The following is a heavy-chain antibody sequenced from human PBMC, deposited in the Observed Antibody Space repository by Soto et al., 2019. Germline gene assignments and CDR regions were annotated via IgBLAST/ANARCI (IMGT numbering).Heavy chain of an antibody. CDR3: LRGTRDWRGMDY. D-gene: IGHD2-21*02. CDR1: GFTLSNHW. V-gene: IGHV3-74*01. Sequence: EVQLVESGGDLVQPGGSLRLSFAASGFTLSNHWMHWVRQAPGKGRVRVSSIHGGGSGSSYADSVKGRFTSTSDNAENTLHLQMNGLRGEDSAIYYCLRGTRDWRGMDYWGQGTLVTVSS. CDR2: IHGGGSGS. J-gene: IGHJ4*02.